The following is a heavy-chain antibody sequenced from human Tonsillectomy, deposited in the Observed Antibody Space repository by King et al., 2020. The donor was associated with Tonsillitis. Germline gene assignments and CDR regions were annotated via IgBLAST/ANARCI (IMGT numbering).Heavy chain of an antibody. CDR2: INHSGST. CDR3: ASYGRTYCSGGSCQPRTYFDY. V-gene: IGHV4-34*01. J-gene: IGHJ4*02. Sequence: VQLQQWGAGLLKPSETLSLTCGVYGGSFSDYYWSWIRQPPGEGLEWIGEINHSGSTNYNPSLKSRVTISVDTSKNQFSLKLSSVTAADTAVYYCASYGRTYCSGGSCQPRTYFDYWGQGALVTVSS. CDR1: GGSFSDYY. D-gene: IGHD2-15*01.